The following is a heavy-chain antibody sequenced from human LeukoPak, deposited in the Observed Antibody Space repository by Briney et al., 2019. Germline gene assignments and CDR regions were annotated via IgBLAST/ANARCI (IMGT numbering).Heavy chain of an antibody. CDR1: GFTVSSNY. CDR2: IYSGGRT. Sequence: PGGSLRLSCAASGFTVSSNYMSWVRQAPGKGLEWVSVIYSGGRTYYGDSVKGRFTFSRDNAKNSLYLQMNSLRAEDTAVYYCARVYQQNRLGQTGDYWGQGTLVTVSS. CDR3: ARVYQQNRLGQTGDY. J-gene: IGHJ4*02. V-gene: IGHV3-53*01. D-gene: IGHD1-14*01.